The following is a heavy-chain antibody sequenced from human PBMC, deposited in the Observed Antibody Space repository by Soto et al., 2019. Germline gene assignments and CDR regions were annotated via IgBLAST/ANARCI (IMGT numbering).Heavy chain of an antibody. CDR2: IYYSGST. CDR3: VSTFTIFGVVTPEIDAFDI. D-gene: IGHD3-3*01. Sequence: PSETLSLTCTVSGGSISSYYWSWIRQPPGKGLEWIGYIYYSGSTNYNPSLKSRVTISVDTSKNQFSLKLSSVTAADTAVYYCVSTFTIFGVVTPEIDAFDIWGQGTMVTVSS. V-gene: IGHV4-59*01. CDR1: GGSISSYY. J-gene: IGHJ3*02.